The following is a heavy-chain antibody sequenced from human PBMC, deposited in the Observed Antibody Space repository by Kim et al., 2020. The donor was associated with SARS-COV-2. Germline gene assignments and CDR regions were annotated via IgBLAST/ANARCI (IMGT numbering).Heavy chain of an antibody. Sequence: GGSLRLSCAASGFTFSNYWMTWVRQAPGKGLEWVANIKDDGVQTYYVDSVKGRFTISRDNAKNSLFLHMNNLRAEDTALYYCARDRSSRYWGQGTLVTVSS. CDR2: IKDDGVQT. CDR3: ARDRSSRY. CDR1: GFTFSNYW. D-gene: IGHD2-2*01. V-gene: IGHV3-7*01. J-gene: IGHJ4*02.